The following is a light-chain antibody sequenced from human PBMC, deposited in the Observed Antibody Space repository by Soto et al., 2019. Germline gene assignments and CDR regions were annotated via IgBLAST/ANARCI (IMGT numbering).Light chain of an antibody. CDR2: AAS. V-gene: IGKV1-5*03. Sequence: IRLTQSPSSFSASEGDRVTITCRASQSISTLLAWYQQKPGKAPKLLIYAASTLKSGVPSRFSGSGSGTEFTLTISSLQPDDFATYYCQHYNSYSQAFGQGTKVDIK. J-gene: IGKJ1*01. CDR3: QHYNSYSQA. CDR1: QSISTL.